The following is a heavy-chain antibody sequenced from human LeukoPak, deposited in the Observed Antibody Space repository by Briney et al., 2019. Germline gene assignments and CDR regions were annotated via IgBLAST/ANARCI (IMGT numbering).Heavy chain of an antibody. CDR1: GGSISSSSYY. J-gene: IGHJ5*02. Sequence: SETLSLTCTVSGGSISSSSYYWGWIRQPPGKGLEWIGSIYYSGSTYYNPSLKSRVTISVDTSKNQFSLKLSSVTAADTAVYYCARLDYGGFDPWGQGTLVTVSS. D-gene: IGHD3-16*01. V-gene: IGHV4-39*07. CDR3: ARLDYGGFDP. CDR2: IYYSGST.